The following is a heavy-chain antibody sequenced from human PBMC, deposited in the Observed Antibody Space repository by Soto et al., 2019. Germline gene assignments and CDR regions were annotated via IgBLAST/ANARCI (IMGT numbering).Heavy chain of an antibody. D-gene: IGHD6-25*01. CDR3: ARHASSGDYYFDY. Sequence: QLQLQESGPGLVKPSETLSLTCTVSGGSISSSSYYWGWIRQPPGKGLEWIGSIYYSGSPYDNPSLNRRVTISVDTSKNQFSLTLSSVTVAATAVYYCARHASSGDYYFDYWGQGTLVTVSS. V-gene: IGHV4-39*01. CDR1: GGSISSSSYY. CDR2: IYYSGSP. J-gene: IGHJ4*02.